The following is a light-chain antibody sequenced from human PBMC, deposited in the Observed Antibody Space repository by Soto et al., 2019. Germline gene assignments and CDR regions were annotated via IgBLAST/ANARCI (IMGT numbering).Light chain of an antibody. Sequence: QSALTQPPSAAGSPGQSVTISCTGTNSDVGAYNYVSWYQQHAGKYPKLVIYEVTKRASGVPDRFSGSKSANTGARTGSGLQGEDEADYYWSSFAASHTWVFGGGAKLIVL. J-gene: IGLJ3*02. CDR3: SSFAASHTWV. V-gene: IGLV2-8*01. CDR1: NSDVGAYNY. CDR2: EVT.